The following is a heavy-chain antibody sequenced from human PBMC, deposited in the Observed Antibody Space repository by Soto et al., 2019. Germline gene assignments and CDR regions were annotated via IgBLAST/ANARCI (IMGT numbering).Heavy chain of an antibody. V-gene: IGHV4-39*01. Sequence: QLQLQESDPGLVKPSETLSLTCTVSGGSISSSSYYWGWIRQPPGKGLEWIGSIYYSGSTYYNPSLKSRVTISVATSKNKFSLKLSSVTAADTAVYYCARQGLATMGAFDIWGQGTMVTVSS. D-gene: IGHD5-12*01. CDR3: ARQGLATMGAFDI. J-gene: IGHJ3*02. CDR1: GGSISSSSYY. CDR2: IYYSGST.